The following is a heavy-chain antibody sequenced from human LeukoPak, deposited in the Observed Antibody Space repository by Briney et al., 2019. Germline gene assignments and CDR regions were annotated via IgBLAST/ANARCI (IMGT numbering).Heavy chain of an antibody. D-gene: IGHD3-22*01. Sequence: SETLSLTCTVSGGSISSYYWSWIRQPPGKGLEWIGYIYYSGSTYYNPSLKSRVTISVDTSKNQFSLKLSSVTAADTAVYYCARKRSGYPDYWGQGTLVTVSS. CDR3: ARKRSGYPDY. CDR2: IYYSGST. J-gene: IGHJ4*02. CDR1: GGSISSYY. V-gene: IGHV4-59*04.